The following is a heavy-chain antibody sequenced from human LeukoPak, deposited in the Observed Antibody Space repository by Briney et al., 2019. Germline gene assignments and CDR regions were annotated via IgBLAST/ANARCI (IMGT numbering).Heavy chain of an antibody. J-gene: IGHJ3*02. CDR3: AKLFGYDSSETWGDVCDI. V-gene: IGHV3-9*01. Sequence: GGSLRLSCAVSGFSFEDYAMHWVRQAPGKGLEWVSGITWNRGNIRYAASVKGRFTISRDNSKNTLYLQMNSLRVEDTAVYYCAKLFGYDSSETWGDVCDIWGQGTMVTVSS. D-gene: IGHD3-22*01. CDR1: GFSFEDYA. CDR2: ITWNRGNI.